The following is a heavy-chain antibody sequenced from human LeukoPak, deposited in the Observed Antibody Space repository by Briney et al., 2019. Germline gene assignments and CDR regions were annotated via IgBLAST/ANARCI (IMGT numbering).Heavy chain of an antibody. CDR3: ASPGSQYYYGSDKLYYFDY. Sequence: PSETLSLTCTVSGGSISSYYWSWIRQPPGKGLEWIGYIYYSGSTNYNPSLKSRVTISVDTSKNQFSLKLSSVTAADTAVYYCASPGSQYYYGSDKLYYFDYWGQGTLVTVSS. CDR2: IYYSGST. D-gene: IGHD3-10*01. V-gene: IGHV4-59*08. CDR1: GGSISSYY. J-gene: IGHJ4*02.